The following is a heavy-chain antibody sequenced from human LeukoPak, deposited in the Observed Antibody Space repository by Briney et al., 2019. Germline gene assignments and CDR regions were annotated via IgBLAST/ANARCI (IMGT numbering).Heavy chain of an antibody. J-gene: IGHJ4*02. Sequence: ASVKVSCKASGYTFTGYYMHWVRQAPGQGLEWMGWINPNSGGTNYAQKFQGRVTMTRDTSISTAYMELSRLRSDDTAVYYCARDQGVRVVIDYWGQGPLVTVSS. V-gene: IGHV1-2*02. D-gene: IGHD2-2*01. CDR3: ARDQGVRVVIDY. CDR1: GYTFTGYY. CDR2: INPNSGGT.